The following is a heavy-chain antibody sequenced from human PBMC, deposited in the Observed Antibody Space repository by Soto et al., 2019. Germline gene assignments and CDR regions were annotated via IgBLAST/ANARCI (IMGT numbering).Heavy chain of an antibody. CDR2: ISSSSSTI. D-gene: IGHD1-1*01. CDR1: GFTFSSYS. Sequence: GGSLRLSCAASGFTFSSYSMNWVRQAPGKGLEWVSYISSSSSTIYYADSVKGRFTISRDNAKNSLYLQMNSLRDEDTAVYYCARDAPNVRRYLLIDYWGQGTLVTVSS. J-gene: IGHJ4*02. V-gene: IGHV3-48*02. CDR3: ARDAPNVRRYLLIDY.